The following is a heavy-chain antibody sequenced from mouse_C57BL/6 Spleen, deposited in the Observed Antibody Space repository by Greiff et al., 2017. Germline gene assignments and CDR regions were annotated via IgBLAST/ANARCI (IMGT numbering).Heavy chain of an antibody. CDR2: IYPRSGNT. Sequence: VQLQQSGAELARPGASVKLSCKASGYTFTSYGISWVKQRTGQGLEWIGEIYPRSGNTYYNEKFKGKATLTADKSSSTADMELRSLTSEDSAVYFLSRGGLRQFHCYAMDYWGQGTSVTVSS. D-gene: IGHD3-3*01. CDR3: SRGGLRQFHCYAMDY. V-gene: IGHV1-81*01. J-gene: IGHJ4*01. CDR1: GYTFTSYG.